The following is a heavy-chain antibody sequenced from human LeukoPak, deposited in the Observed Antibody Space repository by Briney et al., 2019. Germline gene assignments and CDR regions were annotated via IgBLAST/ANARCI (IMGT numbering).Heavy chain of an antibody. Sequence: TGGSLRLSCAASGFTFSSYGMHWVRQAPGKGLEWVAVISYDGSNKYYADSVKGRFTISRDNSKNTLYLQMNSLRAEDTAVYYCAKDLSTAAAGGGIFDYWGQGTLVTVSS. D-gene: IGHD6-13*01. CDR1: GFTFSSYG. CDR3: AKDLSTAAAGGGIFDY. V-gene: IGHV3-30*19. J-gene: IGHJ4*02. CDR2: ISYDGSNK.